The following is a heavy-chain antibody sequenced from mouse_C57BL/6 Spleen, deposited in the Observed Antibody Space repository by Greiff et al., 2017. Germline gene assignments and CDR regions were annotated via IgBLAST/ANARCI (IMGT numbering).Heavy chain of an antibody. V-gene: IGHV1-64*01. CDR3: ARREGYGYDLYYFDY. D-gene: IGHD2-2*01. CDR2: IHPNSGST. CDR1: GYTFTSYW. Sequence: QVQLQQPGAELVKPGASVKLSCKASGYTFTSYWMHWVKQRPGQGLEWIGMIHPNSGSTNYNEKFKSKATLTVDKSSSTAYMQLSSLTSEDSAVYYCARREGYGYDLYYFDYWGQGTTLTVSS. J-gene: IGHJ2*01.